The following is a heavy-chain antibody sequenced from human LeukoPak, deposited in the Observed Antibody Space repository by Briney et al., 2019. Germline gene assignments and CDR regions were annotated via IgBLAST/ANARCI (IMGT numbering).Heavy chain of an antibody. Sequence: ASVKVSCKASGGTFSCYAISWVRQAPGQGLEWMGGIIPIFGTANYAQKFQGRVTITTDESTSTAYMELSSLRSEDTAVYYCARTPSAWYSSGWLDYWGQGTLVTVSS. D-gene: IGHD6-19*01. CDR2: IIPIFGTA. CDR3: ARTPSAWYSSGWLDY. V-gene: IGHV1-69*05. CDR1: GGTFSCYA. J-gene: IGHJ4*02.